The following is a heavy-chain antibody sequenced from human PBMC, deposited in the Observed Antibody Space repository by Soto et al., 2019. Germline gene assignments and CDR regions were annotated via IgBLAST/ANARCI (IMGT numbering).Heavy chain of an antibody. V-gene: IGHV3-13*01. J-gene: IGHJ6*02. CDR1: GFTFSSYD. Sequence: GGSLRLSCAASGFTFSSYDMHWVRQATGKGLEWVSAIGTGGDTYYPDSVKGRFTISRENSKNTLYLQMNSLRAEDTAVYYCAKDQAHLAYYYYGMDVWGQGTTVTVSS. CDR3: AKDQAHLAYYYYGMDV. CDR2: IGTGGDT.